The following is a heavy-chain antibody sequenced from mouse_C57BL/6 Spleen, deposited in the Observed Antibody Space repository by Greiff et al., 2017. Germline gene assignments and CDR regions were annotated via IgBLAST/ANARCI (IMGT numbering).Heavy chain of an antibody. J-gene: IGHJ4*01. CDR2: IDPSDSET. Sequence: AQLQQPGAELVRPGSSVKLSCKASGYTFTSYWMHWVKQRPIQGLEWIGNIDPSDSETHYNQKFKDKATLTVDKSSSTAYMQLSSLTSEDSAVYYCARGEIYYAMDYWGQGTSVTVSS. CDR3: ARGEIYYAMDY. V-gene: IGHV1-52*01. CDR1: GYTFTSYW.